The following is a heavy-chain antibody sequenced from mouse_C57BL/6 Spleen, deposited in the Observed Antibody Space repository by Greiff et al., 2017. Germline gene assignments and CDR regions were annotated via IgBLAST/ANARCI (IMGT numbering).Heavy chain of an antibody. Sequence: QVQLQQSGAELVRPGTSVKVSCKASGYAFTNYLIEWVKQRPGQGLEWIGVINPGSGGTNYNEKFKGKATLTADKSSSTAYMQLSSLTSEDSAVYFCARGDGNFYYFDYWGQGTTLTVSS. CDR1: GYAFTNYL. CDR3: ARGDGNFYYFDY. D-gene: IGHD2-1*01. J-gene: IGHJ2*01. V-gene: IGHV1-54*01. CDR2: INPGSGGT.